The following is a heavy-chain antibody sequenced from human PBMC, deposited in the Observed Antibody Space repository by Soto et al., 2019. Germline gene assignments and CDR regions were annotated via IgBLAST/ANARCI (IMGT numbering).Heavy chain of an antibody. CDR3: ARGGYSYGPNVGLGLDY. D-gene: IGHD5-18*01. Sequence: QVQLVESGGGVVQPGRSLRLSCAASGFTFSSYAMHWVRQAPGKGLEWVAVISYDGSNKYYADSVKGRFTSSRDNSKNTLYLQMNSLRAEDTAVYYCARGGYSYGPNVGLGLDYWCQGTLVTVSS. CDR2: ISYDGSNK. J-gene: IGHJ4*02. CDR1: GFTFSSYA. V-gene: IGHV3-30-3*01.